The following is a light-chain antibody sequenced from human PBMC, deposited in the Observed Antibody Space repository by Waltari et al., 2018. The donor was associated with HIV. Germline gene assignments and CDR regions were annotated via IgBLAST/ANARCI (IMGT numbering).Light chain of an antibody. CDR2: SNN. CDR1: SSNIGSNT. J-gene: IGLJ1*01. Sequence: QSVLTQPPSASGTPGQRVTISCSGSSSNIGSNTVNWYQQLPGTAPKLLIYSNNQRPARVPDRFSGSKAGTSASLAISGLQSEDEADYYCAAGDDSLNGLVVGTGTKVTV. V-gene: IGLV1-44*01. CDR3: AAGDDSLNGLV.